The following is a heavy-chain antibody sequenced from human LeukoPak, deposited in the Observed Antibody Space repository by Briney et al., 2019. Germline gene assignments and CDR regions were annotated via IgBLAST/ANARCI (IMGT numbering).Heavy chain of an antibody. V-gene: IGHV3-74*03. J-gene: IGHJ4*02. D-gene: IGHD1-26*01. CDR3: ASEVRPSEFDY. CDR1: GFTFSNYF. CDR2: INSDGTST. Sequence: PGGSLRLSCAASGFTFSNYFMHWVRQAPGKGLVWVSRINSDGTSTMYADSVKGRFTISRDNAKNMLYMQMNSLRGEDTAVYYCASEVRPSEFDYWGQGTLVTVSS.